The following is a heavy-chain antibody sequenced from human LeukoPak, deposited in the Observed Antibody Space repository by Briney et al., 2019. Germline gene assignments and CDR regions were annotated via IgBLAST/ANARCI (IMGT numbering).Heavy chain of an antibody. D-gene: IGHD3-10*01. CDR2: INSDGSST. Sequence: GGSLRLSCVASGLTSSNHWMHWVRQAPGKGLLWVSRINSDGSSTIYADSVKGRFSISRDNAKITVYLQMNSLRPEDTATYYCAKRNTMVRGGPCFDYWGQGLMVTVSS. CDR1: GLTSSNHW. V-gene: IGHV3-74*01. CDR3: AKRNTMVRGGPCFDY. J-gene: IGHJ4*02.